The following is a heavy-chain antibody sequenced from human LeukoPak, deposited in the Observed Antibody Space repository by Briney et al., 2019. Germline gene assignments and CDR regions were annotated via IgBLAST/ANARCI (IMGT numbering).Heavy chain of an antibody. J-gene: IGHJ6*03. Sequence: GGSLRLSCAASGFTFSNYAMSWVRQAPGKGLEWVSAFSGSGGSTYYADSVKGRFTISRDNSKNTLYLQMNSLRAEDTAVYYCAKDTTVNYYYYMDVWGKGTTVTVSS. V-gene: IGHV3-23*01. CDR3: AKDTTVNYYYYMDV. CDR2: FSGSGGST. CDR1: GFTFSNYA. D-gene: IGHD4-11*01.